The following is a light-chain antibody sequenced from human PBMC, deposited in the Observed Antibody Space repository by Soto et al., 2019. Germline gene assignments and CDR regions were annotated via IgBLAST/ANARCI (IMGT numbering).Light chain of an antibody. CDR1: SSDVGGYNY. Sequence: SVLTQPASVSGSPGQAITIYCTGTSSDVGGYNYVSWYQQHPGKAPKLMIYDVSNRPSGVSNRFSGSKSGNTASLTISGLQAEDEADYYCSSYTSSSTPVFGTGTKLTVL. CDR3: SSYTSSSTPV. V-gene: IGLV2-14*01. J-gene: IGLJ1*01. CDR2: DVS.